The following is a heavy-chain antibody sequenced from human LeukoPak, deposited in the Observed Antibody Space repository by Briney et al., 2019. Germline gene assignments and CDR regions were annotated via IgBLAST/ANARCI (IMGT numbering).Heavy chain of an antibody. CDR2: VSGSGSSS. Sequence: GGSLRLSCAASGFTFSDYAMSWVRQAPGKGLEWGSGVSGSGSSSYYVDSVKGRFTISRDNSKSTLYLQMNSLRAEDTAVYYCAGRGTYCSSTSCPSIDYWGQGTLVTVSS. J-gene: IGHJ4*02. CDR3: AGRGTYCSSTSCPSIDY. D-gene: IGHD2-2*01. CDR1: GFTFSDYA. V-gene: IGHV3-23*01.